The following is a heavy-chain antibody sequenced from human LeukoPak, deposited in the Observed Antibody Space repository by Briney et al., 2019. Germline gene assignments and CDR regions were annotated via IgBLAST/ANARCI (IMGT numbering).Heavy chain of an antibody. V-gene: IGHV1-46*01. CDR1: GYTFTSYY. J-gene: IGHJ4*02. CDR2: INPSGGST. CDR3: ARGSSGDTAVVGSDY. Sequence: GASVKVSCKASGYTFTSYYIHWVRQAPGQGLEWMGIINPSGGSTSYTQKFQGRVTMTRDMSTSTVYMELSSLRSEDTAVYYCARGSSGDTAVVGSDYWGQGTLVTVSS. D-gene: IGHD5-18*01.